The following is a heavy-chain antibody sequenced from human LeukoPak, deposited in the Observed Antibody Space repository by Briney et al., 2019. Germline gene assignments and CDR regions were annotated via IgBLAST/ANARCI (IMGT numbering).Heavy chain of an antibody. CDR1: GFNFNDYA. V-gene: IGHV3-23*01. CDR2: ISESAGST. Sequence: GGSLRLSCAASGFNFNDYAMSWVRQAPGKGLEWVSAISESAGSTYYADSVKGRFTISRDNSRNTLYLQMNSLRAEDTAVYYCAKDAGWNYSNYWGQGTLVTVSS. J-gene: IGHJ4*02. CDR3: AKDAGWNYSNY. D-gene: IGHD1-7*01.